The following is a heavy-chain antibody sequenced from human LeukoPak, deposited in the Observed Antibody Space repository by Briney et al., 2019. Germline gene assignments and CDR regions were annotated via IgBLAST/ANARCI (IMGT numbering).Heavy chain of an antibody. D-gene: IGHD3-3*01. J-gene: IGHJ6*02. CDR3: ARVDRFWSGPQSSYGMDV. CDR2: INPNSGGT. Sequence: ASVKVSCKASGYTFTGYYMHWVRQAPGQGLEWMGWINPNSGGTNYAQKFQGRVTMTRDTSISTAYMELSRLRSDDTVVYYCARVDRFWSGPQSSYGMDVWGQGTTVTVSS. CDR1: GYTFTGYY. V-gene: IGHV1-2*02.